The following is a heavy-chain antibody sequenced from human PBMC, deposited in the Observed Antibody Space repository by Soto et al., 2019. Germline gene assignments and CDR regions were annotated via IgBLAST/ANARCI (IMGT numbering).Heavy chain of an antibody. D-gene: IGHD4-17*01. Sequence: EVRLVQSGGGLVQPGGSLRLSCAASLFIVSDNYMRWVRQAPGKGLEWVSLIYSGGGRDYAESVKCRFTISRDNSKNTLYLQMNSLKVEDTGIYYCATRMTTAPYWGQGTVVTVSS. V-gene: IGHV3-66*01. CDR1: LFIVSDNY. CDR3: ATRMTTAPY. J-gene: IGHJ4*02. CDR2: IYSGGGR.